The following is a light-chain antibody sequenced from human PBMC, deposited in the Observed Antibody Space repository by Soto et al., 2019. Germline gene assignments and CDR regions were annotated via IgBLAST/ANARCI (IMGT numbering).Light chain of an antibody. V-gene: IGKV3-20*01. J-gene: IGKJ1*01. Sequence: EIVLTQSPGTLSLSPGERATLSCRASQNVGSRYLAWYQQKPGQAPRLLIYGTSNRATGIPDRFSGSASGTDFSLTISSLEPGDLAVYYCQQYGSSPRTFGQGTKVEIK. CDR1: QNVGSRY. CDR2: GTS. CDR3: QQYGSSPRT.